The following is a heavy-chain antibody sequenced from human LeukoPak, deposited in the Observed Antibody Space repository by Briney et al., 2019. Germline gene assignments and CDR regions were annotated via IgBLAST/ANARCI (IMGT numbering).Heavy chain of an antibody. Sequence: SETLSLTCAVYGGSFSGYYWSWIRQPPGKGLEWIGSIYYSGSTYYNPSLKSRVTISVDTSKNQFSLKLSSVTAADTAVYYCARLGVDTAMAYTIDYWGQGTLVTVSS. J-gene: IGHJ4*02. V-gene: IGHV4-34*01. CDR2: IYYSGST. CDR3: ARLGVDTAMAYTIDY. D-gene: IGHD5-18*01. CDR1: GGSFSGYY.